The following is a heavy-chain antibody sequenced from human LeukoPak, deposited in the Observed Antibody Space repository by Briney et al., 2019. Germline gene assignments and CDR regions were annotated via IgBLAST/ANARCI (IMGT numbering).Heavy chain of an antibody. CDR3: ARGSGSYPPLDY. CDR1: GGSISSFY. CDR2: IYTSGST. V-gene: IGHV4-4*07. D-gene: IGHD3-10*01. J-gene: IGHJ4*02. Sequence: SETLSLTCTVSGGSISSFYWSRIRQAAGKGLEWIGRIYTSGSTNYNPSLKSRITMSVDTSKNQFSLKLRSVAAADTAVYYCARGSGSYPPLDYWGQGTLVTVSS.